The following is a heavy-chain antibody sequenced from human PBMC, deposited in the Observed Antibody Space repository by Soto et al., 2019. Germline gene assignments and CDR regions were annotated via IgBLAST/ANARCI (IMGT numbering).Heavy chain of an antibody. J-gene: IGHJ6*03. Sequence: GGSLRLSCAASGFTFSSYAMHWVRQAPGKGLEWVSAIRNNSSNIYYVDSVKGRFTISRDNAKNSLYLQMNSLRAEDTAVYYCARADYGQYYYYYMDVWGKGTTVTVSS. D-gene: IGHD4-17*01. CDR2: IRNNSSNI. V-gene: IGHV3-21*01. CDR1: GFTFSSYA. CDR3: ARADYGQYYYYYMDV.